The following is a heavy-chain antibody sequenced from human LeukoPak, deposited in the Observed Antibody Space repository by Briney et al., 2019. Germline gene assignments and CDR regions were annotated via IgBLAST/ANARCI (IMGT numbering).Heavy chain of an antibody. J-gene: IGHJ4*02. CDR2: ISAYNGNT. Sequence: GASVKVSCKASGYIFTSYGISWVRQAPGQGLEWMGWISAYNGNTNYAQKLQGRVTMTTDTSTSTAYMEPRSLRSDDTAVYYCARAFSDYYDSSGQATDIDYWGQGTLVTVSS. D-gene: IGHD3-22*01. V-gene: IGHV1-18*01. CDR1: GYIFTSYG. CDR3: ARAFSDYYDSSGQATDIDY.